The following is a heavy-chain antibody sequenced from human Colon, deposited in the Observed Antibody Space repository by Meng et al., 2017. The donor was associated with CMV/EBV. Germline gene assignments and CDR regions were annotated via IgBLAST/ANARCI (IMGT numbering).Heavy chain of an antibody. V-gene: IGHV3-11*04. CDR3: VRDILRVGITYYFDY. J-gene: IGHJ4*02. CDR2: ISGDGSDL. Sequence: SGFPFSNYYMSWIRLAPGKGLEWISFISGDGSDLFYGDSVRGRFTISRDNAKNSLYLQINSLRVEETAVYYCVRDILRVGITYYFDYWGQGTLVTVSS. CDR1: GFPFSNYY. D-gene: IGHD1-26*01.